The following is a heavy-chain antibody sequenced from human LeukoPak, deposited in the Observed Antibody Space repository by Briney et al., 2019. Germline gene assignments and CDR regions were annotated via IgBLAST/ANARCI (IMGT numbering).Heavy chain of an antibody. Sequence: GGSLRLSCAASGFTFSSYAMSWVRQAPGKGLEWVSAISGSGGSTYYADSVKGRFTISRDNSKNTLYLQMNSLGAEDTAVYYCAKDLVHADIVVVPAASPLDYWGQGTLVTVSS. CDR2: ISGSGGST. J-gene: IGHJ4*02. CDR1: GFTFSSYA. D-gene: IGHD2-2*01. CDR3: AKDLVHADIVVVPAASPLDY. V-gene: IGHV3-23*01.